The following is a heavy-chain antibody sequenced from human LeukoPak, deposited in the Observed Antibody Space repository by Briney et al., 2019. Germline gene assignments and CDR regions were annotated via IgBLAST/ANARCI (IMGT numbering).Heavy chain of an antibody. CDR3: AKWSGGIAAYYYGMDV. CDR2: ISSGSSYI. D-gene: IGHD6-13*01. V-gene: IGHV3-21*04. J-gene: IGHJ6*02. Sequence: PGGCLRLSCAASVFTFSSYCMSWVRQAPGKGLEWVLSISSGSSYIYYADSVKGRFTISRDNSKNTLYLQMNSLRAEDTAVYYCAKWSGGIAAYYYGMDVWGQGTTVTVSS. CDR1: VFTFSSYC.